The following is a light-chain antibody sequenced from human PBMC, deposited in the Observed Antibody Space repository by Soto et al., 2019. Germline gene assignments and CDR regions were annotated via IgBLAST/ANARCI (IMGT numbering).Light chain of an antibody. CDR1: QSVSSY. CDR2: DAS. CDR3: QQRSNWTLT. V-gene: IGKV3-11*01. Sequence: EIVLTQSPATLSLSPGERATLSCRASQSVSSYLAWYPQKPGQAPRLLIYDASNRETGIPARFSGSGSGTEFTLTISSLEPEDFEVDYCQQRSNWTLTFGGGTKVDIK. J-gene: IGKJ4*01.